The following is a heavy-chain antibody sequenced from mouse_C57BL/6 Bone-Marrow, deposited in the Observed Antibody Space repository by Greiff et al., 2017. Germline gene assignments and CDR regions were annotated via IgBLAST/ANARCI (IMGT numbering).Heavy chain of an antibody. CDR1: GFSLTSYA. V-gene: IGHV2-9-1*01. D-gene: IGHD2-2*01. Sequence: VQLKESGPGLVAPSQSLSITCTVSGFSLTSYAISWVRQPPGKGLEWLGVIWTGGGTNYNSALKSRLSISKDHSKSQVFLKVNSRQSDDTARYYCARNFYGYGCCSYWGQGTRVTVSA. CDR3: ARNFYGYGCCSY. CDR2: IWTGGGT. J-gene: IGHJ3*01.